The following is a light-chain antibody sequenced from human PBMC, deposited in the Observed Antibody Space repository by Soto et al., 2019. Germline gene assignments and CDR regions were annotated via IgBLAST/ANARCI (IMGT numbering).Light chain of an antibody. CDR2: EVS. Sequence: QSALTQPASVSGSPGQSITISCTGTSSDVGGYNYVSWYQQHPGKAPKLMIYEVSNRPSGVSNRFSGSKSGNTASLTISGLQAVDEAAYYCNSYTSISLYVFRNGTKVTVL. CDR1: SSDVGGYNY. J-gene: IGLJ1*01. CDR3: NSYTSISLYV. V-gene: IGLV2-14*01.